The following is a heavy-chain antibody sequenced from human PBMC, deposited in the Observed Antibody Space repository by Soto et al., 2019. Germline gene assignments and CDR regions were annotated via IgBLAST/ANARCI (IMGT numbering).Heavy chain of an antibody. D-gene: IGHD6-13*01. CDR1: GYTFTSYY. V-gene: IGHV1-46*01. Sequence: QVQLVQSGAEVKKPGASVKVSCKASGYTFTSYYMHWVRQAPGQGLEWMGIINPSGGSTSYAQKFQRRVTIPTDTSTSTVHMALSSLRSEDRAVYYCASDGGRREQQLVPFYYYYYGMDVWGQGTTVTVSS. CDR3: ASDGGRREQQLVPFYYYYYGMDV. J-gene: IGHJ6*02. CDR2: INPSGGST.